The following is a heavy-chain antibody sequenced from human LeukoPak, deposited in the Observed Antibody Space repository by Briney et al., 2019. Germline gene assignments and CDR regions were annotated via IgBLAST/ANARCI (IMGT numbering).Heavy chain of an antibody. D-gene: IGHD2-21*02. CDR3: ARTTAHWYFDL. Sequence: SETLSLTCTVSGGPISRYYWSWIRIRQPAGKGLEWIGRIHSSGNTNYNPSLKGRVTMSVDTYKNQFSLSLTSVTAADTAVYYCARTTAHWYFDLWGRGTLVSVSS. V-gene: IGHV4-4*07. J-gene: IGHJ2*01. CDR2: IHSSGNT. CDR1: GGPISRYY.